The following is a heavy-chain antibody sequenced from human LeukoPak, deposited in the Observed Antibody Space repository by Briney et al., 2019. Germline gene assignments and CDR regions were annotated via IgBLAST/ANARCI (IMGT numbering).Heavy chain of an antibody. CDR1: GFSFSGHS. CDR2: ISPSSSYI. Sequence: PGGSLRLSCAASGFSFSGHSINWVRQAPGKGLEWVSSISPSSSYIHYADSVKGRFTISRDNAKNSLYLQMNSLRAEDTAVYYCARGRGCSSMSCYPDCWGQGTLVTVSS. D-gene: IGHD2-2*01. CDR3: ARGRGCSSMSCYPDC. V-gene: IGHV3-21*01. J-gene: IGHJ4*02.